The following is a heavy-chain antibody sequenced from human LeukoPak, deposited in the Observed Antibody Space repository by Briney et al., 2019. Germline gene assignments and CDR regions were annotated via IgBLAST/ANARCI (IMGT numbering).Heavy chain of an antibody. D-gene: IGHD2-2*01. CDR3: ARPQPGNIIVAPAAMPQRSAP. Sequence: ASVKVSCKASGYTFTSYGISWVRQAPGQGLEWMGRINPNSGGTNYAQKFQGRVTMTRDTSISTAYMELSRLRSDDTAVYYCARPQPGNIIVAPAAMPQRSAPGGQGPLAPVPS. CDR1: GYTFTSYG. V-gene: IGHV1-2*06. CDR2: INPNSGGT. J-gene: IGHJ5*02.